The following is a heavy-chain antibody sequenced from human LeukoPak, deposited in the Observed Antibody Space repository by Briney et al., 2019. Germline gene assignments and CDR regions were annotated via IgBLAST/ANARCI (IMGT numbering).Heavy chain of an antibody. J-gene: IGHJ5*02. CDR3: ARELLDGCSSTSCYTKGWFAP. V-gene: IGHV1-69*04. D-gene: IGHD2-2*02. CDR1: GGTFSSYA. Sequence: ASVKVSCKASGGTFSSYAISWVRQAPGQRLEWIGRIIPILGIANYAQKFQGTGTITSDNSRSRACMEPSRRRSEDTSVYYWARELLDGCSSTSCYTKGWFAPWAGGTLVTV. CDR2: IIPILGIA.